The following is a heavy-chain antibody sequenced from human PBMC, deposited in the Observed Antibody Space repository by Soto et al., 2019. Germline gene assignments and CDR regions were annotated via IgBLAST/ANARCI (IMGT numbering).Heavy chain of an antibody. Sequence: GGSLRLSCAASGFTFSGYNMNWVRQAPGKGLEWVSAISGSGASTYYADSVKGRFTISRDNSKNTLYLQMNSLRAEDTAVYYCAHFDSFIDYWGQGTLVPVSP. CDR2: ISGSGAST. D-gene: IGHD3-9*01. CDR3: AHFDSFIDY. CDR1: GFTFSGYN. V-gene: IGHV3-23*01. J-gene: IGHJ4*02.